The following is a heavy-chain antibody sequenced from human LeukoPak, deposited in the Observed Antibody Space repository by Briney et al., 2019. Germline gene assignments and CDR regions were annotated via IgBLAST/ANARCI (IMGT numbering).Heavy chain of an antibody. D-gene: IGHD2-8*01. CDR3: ARGSIVLMVYALDY. CDR2: IYHSGST. J-gene: IGHJ4*02. V-gene: IGHV4-4*02. Sequence: PSGTLSLTCAVSGGSISSSNWWSWVRQPPGKGLEWIGEIYHSGSTNYNPSLKSRVTISVDTSKNQFSLKLSSVTAADTAVYYCARGSIVLMVYALDYWGQGTLVTVSS. CDR1: GGSISSSNW.